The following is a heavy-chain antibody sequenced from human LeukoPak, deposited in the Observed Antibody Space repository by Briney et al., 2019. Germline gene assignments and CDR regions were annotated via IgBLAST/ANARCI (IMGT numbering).Heavy chain of an antibody. CDR2: INHSGST. CDR1: GFTFSIYA. D-gene: IGHD6-19*01. Sequence: LRLSCAASGFTFSIYAMHWIRQPPGKGLEWIGEINHSGSTNYNPSLKSRVTISVDTSKNQFSLKLSSVTAADTAVYYCARGSGWYIKKFDYWGQGTLVTVSS. V-gene: IGHV4-34*01. CDR3: ARGSGWYIKKFDY. J-gene: IGHJ4*02.